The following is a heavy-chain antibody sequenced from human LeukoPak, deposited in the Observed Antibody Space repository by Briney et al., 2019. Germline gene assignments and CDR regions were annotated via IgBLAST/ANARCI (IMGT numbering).Heavy chain of an antibody. Sequence: SGTLSLTCAVSGGSISGTNWWSWVRQPPGQGLEWIGEISLAGQTNCNPSLNGRVTMSLDKSSNQLSLHLTSVTAADTATYFCSRESGPFCPFGYWGQGTLVIVSS. J-gene: IGHJ4*02. CDR3: SRESGPFCPFGY. CDR2: ISLAGQT. V-gene: IGHV4-4*02. CDR1: GGSISGTNW. D-gene: IGHD1-26*01.